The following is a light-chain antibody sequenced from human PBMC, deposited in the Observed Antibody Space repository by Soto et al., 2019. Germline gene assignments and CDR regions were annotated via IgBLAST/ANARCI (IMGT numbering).Light chain of an antibody. CDR3: AAWDDSLDGRVV. V-gene: IGLV1-44*01. Sequence: QSVVTQPPSASGTPGQRVTISCSGSSSSIGSNTVNWYQQLPGTAPKLLIYSDNVRPSGVPDRFSGSKSGTSASLAISGLQSENEADYYCAAWDDSLDGRVVFGGGTKVTVL. J-gene: IGLJ2*01. CDR1: SSSIGSNT. CDR2: SDN.